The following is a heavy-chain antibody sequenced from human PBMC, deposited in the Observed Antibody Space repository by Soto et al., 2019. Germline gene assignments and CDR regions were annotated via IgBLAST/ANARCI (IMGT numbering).Heavy chain of an antibody. CDR2: INPNSGGT. V-gene: IGHV1-2*04. CDR1: GYTFTGYY. J-gene: IGHJ6*02. CDR3: ARVPICLFYDFWSGYNPPPDYYCMDV. Sequence: ASVKVSCKASGYTFTGYYMHWVRQAPGQGLEWMGWINPNSGGTNYAQKFQGWVTMTRDTSISTAYMELSRLRSDDTAVYYCARVPICLFYDFWSGYNPPPDYYCMDVWGQGTTVTV. D-gene: IGHD3-3*01.